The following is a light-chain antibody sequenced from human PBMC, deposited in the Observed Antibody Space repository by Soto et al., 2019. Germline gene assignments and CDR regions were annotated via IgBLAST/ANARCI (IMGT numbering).Light chain of an antibody. V-gene: IGKV3-15*01. CDR1: QSISDT. Sequence: EIVITQSPATLSVSPGGRATLSCRASQSISDTLAWYQQKPGQAPRLLIHGASTRATGFPARFSGSGSGTDFTLTISSLQSEDFAVYSCQQYNNWPWTFGQGTKVDIK. CDR3: QQYNNWPWT. CDR2: GAS. J-gene: IGKJ1*01.